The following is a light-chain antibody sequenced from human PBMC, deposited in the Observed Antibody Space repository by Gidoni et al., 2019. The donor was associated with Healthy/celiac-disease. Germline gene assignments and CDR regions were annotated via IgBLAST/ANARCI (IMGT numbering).Light chain of an antibody. CDR3: QQRSNWPRT. J-gene: IGKJ4*01. CDR1: QSVSSY. Sequence: IVLTQSPATLSLSPGERATLPCRASQSVSSYLAWYQQKPGQAPRLLIYDASNRATGIPARFSGSGSGTDFTLTISSLEPEDFAVYYCQQRSNWPRTFGGGTKVEIK. CDR2: DAS. V-gene: IGKV3-11*01.